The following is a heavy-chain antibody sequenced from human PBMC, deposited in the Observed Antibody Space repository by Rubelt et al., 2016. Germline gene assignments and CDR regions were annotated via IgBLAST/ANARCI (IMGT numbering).Heavy chain of an antibody. CDR2: IYYSGST. CDR3: ARLAVGATAFDI. J-gene: IGHJ3*02. CDR1: GGFISSYY. D-gene: IGHD1-26*01. V-gene: IGHV4-59*08. Sequence: QVQLQESGPGLVKPSETLSLTCTVSGGFISSYYWSWIRQPPGKGLEWIGYIYYSGSTNYNPSLKSRATISVDTSKNQFSLKLSSVTAADTAVYYCARLAVGATAFDIWGQGTMVTVSS.